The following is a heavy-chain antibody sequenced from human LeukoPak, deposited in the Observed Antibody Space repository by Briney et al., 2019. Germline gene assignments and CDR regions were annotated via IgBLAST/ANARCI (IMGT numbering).Heavy chain of an antibody. J-gene: IGHJ4*02. CDR3: AKVKGLNYYESSGFDY. CDR2: ISYDGSNK. D-gene: IGHD3-22*01. Sequence: GGSLRLSCAASGFTFSSYGMHWVRQAPGKGLEWVAVISYDGSNKYYADSVKGRFTISRDNSKNTLYLQMNSLRAEDTAVYYCAKVKGLNYYESSGFDYWGQGTLVTVSS. V-gene: IGHV3-30*18. CDR1: GFTFSSYG.